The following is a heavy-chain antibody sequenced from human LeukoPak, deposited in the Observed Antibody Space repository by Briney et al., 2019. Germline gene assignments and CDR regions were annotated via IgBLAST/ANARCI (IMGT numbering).Heavy chain of an antibody. CDR3: ALQWRHFFDI. D-gene: IGHD5-24*01. Sequence: PGGSLRLSCAASGFTVSGIYMTWVRQAPGKGLEWISVLYTGGGTTHYADSVRGRFTVSKDISKNSLYLQMNNLRADDTAVYYCALQWRHFFDIWGQGTMVTVSS. J-gene: IGHJ3*02. CDR2: LYTGGGTT. CDR1: GFTVSGIY. V-gene: IGHV3-53*01.